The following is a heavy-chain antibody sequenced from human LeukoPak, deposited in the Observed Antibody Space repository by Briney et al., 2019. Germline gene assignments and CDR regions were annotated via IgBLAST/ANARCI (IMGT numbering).Heavy chain of an antibody. J-gene: IGHJ4*02. CDR3: ARDRYCSGGSCYFTDDY. CDR1: GYTFTGYY. V-gene: IGHV1-2*02. D-gene: IGHD2-15*01. Sequence: ASVKASCKASGYTFTGYYMHWVRQAPGQGLEWMGWINPNSGGTNYAQKFQGRVTMTRDTSISTAYMELSRLRSDDTAVYYCARDRYCSGGSCYFTDDYWGQGTLVTVSS. CDR2: INPNSGGT.